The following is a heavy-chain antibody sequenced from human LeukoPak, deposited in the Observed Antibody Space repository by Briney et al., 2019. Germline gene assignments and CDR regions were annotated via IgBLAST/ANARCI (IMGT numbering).Heavy chain of an antibody. V-gene: IGHV3-15*01. D-gene: IGHD2-15*01. J-gene: IGHJ4*02. CDR2: IKWTRDGTT. Sequence: PGGSLRLSCAASGFTFRNAWMSWVRQAPGRGLEWGGRIKWTRDGTTDYAAPVKGRFTISRDDSKNTLYLQMNSLKTEDTAVYYCTTDAAYCSGASCYARFDYWGQGTLVSVSS. CDR3: TTDAAYCSGASCYARFDY. CDR1: GFTFRNAW.